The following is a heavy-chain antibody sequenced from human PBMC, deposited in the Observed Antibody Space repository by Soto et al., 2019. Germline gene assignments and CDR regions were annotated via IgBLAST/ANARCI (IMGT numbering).Heavy chain of an antibody. CDR3: ARRTTVTTYYYYYGMDV. Sequence: ASVKVSCKACGDTFTNFGISWVRQAPGQGLEWMGGIIPIFGTANYAQKFQGRVTITRDTSASTAYMELSSLRSEDTAVYYCARRTTVTTYYYYYGMDVWGQGTTVTVSS. CDR1: GDTFTNFG. D-gene: IGHD4-17*01. V-gene: IGHV1-69*05. CDR2: IIPIFGTA. J-gene: IGHJ6*02.